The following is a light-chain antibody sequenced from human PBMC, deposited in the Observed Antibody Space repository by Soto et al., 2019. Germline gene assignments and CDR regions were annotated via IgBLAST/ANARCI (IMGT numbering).Light chain of an antibody. J-gene: IGKJ1*01. V-gene: IGKV1-5*03. Sequence: DIQMTQSPSTLSASVGARVTITCRASQSISSWLAWYQQKPGKAPKLLIYKAPSLASGVPSRFSGSGSVTEITLTISSLQTDDFATYYCQQYNSYPWTVGQGTKVDSK. CDR1: QSISSW. CDR3: QQYNSYPWT. CDR2: KAP.